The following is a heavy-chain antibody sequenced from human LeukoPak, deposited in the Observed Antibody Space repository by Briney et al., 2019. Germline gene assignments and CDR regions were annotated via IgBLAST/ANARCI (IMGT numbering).Heavy chain of an antibody. CDR2: ISWNSGRI. CDR3: ARDHYYDSSGYHYFDY. J-gene: IGHJ4*02. D-gene: IGHD3-22*01. CDR1: GFTFEDYA. Sequence: GGSLRLSCAASGFTFEDYAMHWVRQVPGKGLEWVSGISWNSGRIGYADSVKGRLTISRDNAMNSLYLQMNSLRAEDTALYYCARDHYYDSSGYHYFDYWGQGTLVTVSS. V-gene: IGHV3-9*01.